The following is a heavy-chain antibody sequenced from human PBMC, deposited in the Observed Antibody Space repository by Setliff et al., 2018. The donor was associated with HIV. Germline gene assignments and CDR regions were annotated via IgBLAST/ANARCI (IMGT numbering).Heavy chain of an antibody. CDR1: GGSISDSRYY. CDR3: ARGASLLPGYSNRWDYYYFDG. J-gene: IGHJ6*03. V-gene: IGHV4-39*01. Sequence: SETLSLTCTVSGGSISDSRYYWGWIRQPPGKGLEWIGNIYYIGSTYYNPSLKSRVTISVDTSKNQLSLKLSSVTAADTAVYYCARGASLLPGYSNRWDYYYFDGWGKGTTVTVSS. CDR2: IYYIGST. D-gene: IGHD6-13*01.